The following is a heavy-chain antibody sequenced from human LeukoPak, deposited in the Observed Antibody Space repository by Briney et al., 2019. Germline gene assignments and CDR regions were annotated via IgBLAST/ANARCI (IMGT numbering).Heavy chain of an antibody. V-gene: IGHV4-61*09. D-gene: IGHD6-19*01. CDR1: GGSISSGRYY. CDR3: ARETLAVSIDY. J-gene: IGHJ4*02. Sequence: NPSETLSLTCTVSGGSISSGRYYWRWIRQPAGRGLEWIGHIYTSGSTNYNPSLKSRVTISVDTSKNQFSLKLSSVTAADTAVYYCARETLAVSIDYWGQGTLVTVSP. CDR2: IYTSGST.